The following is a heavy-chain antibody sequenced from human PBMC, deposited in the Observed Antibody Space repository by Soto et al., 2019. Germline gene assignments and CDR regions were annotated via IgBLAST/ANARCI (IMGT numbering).Heavy chain of an antibody. CDR2: INPSGGST. Sequence: QVQLVQSGAEVKKPGASVKVSCKASGYTFTSYYMHWVRQAPGQGLEWMGIINPSGGSTSYAQKFQGRVTMTRDTSTSTVYMELSSLRSEDTAVYYCARVGWNDGSEKKVPHFDYWGQGTLVTVSS. D-gene: IGHD1-1*01. V-gene: IGHV1-46*01. CDR3: ARVGWNDGSEKKVPHFDY. J-gene: IGHJ4*02. CDR1: GYTFTSYY.